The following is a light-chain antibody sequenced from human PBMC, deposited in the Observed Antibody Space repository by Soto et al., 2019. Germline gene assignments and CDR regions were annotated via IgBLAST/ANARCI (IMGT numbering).Light chain of an antibody. J-gene: IGLJ3*02. CDR3: ASHTTSRSRV. Sequence: QSALTQPPSVSGSPGQSVTISCTGTSSDVGSYDRVSWYHQPPGTAPKVIIYEVSNPPSGVPDRFSGSKSGNTASLTISGLQDEDEGDYYCASHTTSRSRVFGGGTKLTVL. CDR1: SSDVGSYDR. CDR2: EVS. V-gene: IGLV2-18*02.